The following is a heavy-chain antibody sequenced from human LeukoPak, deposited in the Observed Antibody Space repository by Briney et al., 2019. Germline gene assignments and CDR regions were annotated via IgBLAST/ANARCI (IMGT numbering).Heavy chain of an antibody. CDR1: GGTFSSYA. J-gene: IGHJ4*02. CDR3: ARDRFTIFGVVTVGRESWTSDY. CDR2: IIPIFGTA. D-gene: IGHD3-3*01. V-gene: IGHV1-69*13. Sequence: GASVKVSCKASGGTFSSYAISWVRQAPGQGLEWMGGIIPIFGTAIYAQKFQGRVTITADESTSTAYMELSSLRSEDTAVYYCARDRFTIFGVVTVGRESWTSDYWGQGTLVTVSS.